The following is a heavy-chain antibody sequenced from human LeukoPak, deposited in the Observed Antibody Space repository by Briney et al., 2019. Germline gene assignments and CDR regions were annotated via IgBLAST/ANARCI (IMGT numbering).Heavy chain of an antibody. CDR3: ARENNFGSGMDV. J-gene: IGHJ6*02. V-gene: IGHV3-53*01. CDR1: GFTVSSNS. D-gene: IGHD3-10*01. CDR2: IYSGGST. Sequence: GGSLRLSCAASGFTVSSNSMNWVRPAPGKGLQWVSVIYSGGSTYYADSVKGRFTISRDNSKNTLYLQMNSLRAEDTAVYYCARENNFGSGMDVWGQGTTVTVSS.